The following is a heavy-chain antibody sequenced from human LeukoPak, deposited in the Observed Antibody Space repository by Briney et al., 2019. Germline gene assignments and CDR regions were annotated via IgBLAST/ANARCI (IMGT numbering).Heavy chain of an antibody. CDR2: IIPILGIA. D-gene: IGHD3-9*01. CDR3: ARDRGVLRYFDWLLPLDY. Sequence: GASVKVSCKASGGTFSSYAISWVRQAPGQGLEWMGRIIPILGIANYAQKFQGRVTITADKSTSTAYVELSSLRSEDTAVYYCARDRGVLRYFDWLLPLDYWGQGTLVTVSS. V-gene: IGHV1-69*04. CDR1: GGTFSSYA. J-gene: IGHJ4*02.